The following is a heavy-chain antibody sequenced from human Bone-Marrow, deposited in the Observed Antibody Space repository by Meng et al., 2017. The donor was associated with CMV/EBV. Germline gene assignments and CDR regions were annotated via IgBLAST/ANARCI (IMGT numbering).Heavy chain of an antibody. D-gene: IGHD2-15*01. Sequence: ASVKVSCKASGYTFTSYDINWVRQATGQGLEWMGWMNPNSGNTGCAQKFQGRVTMTRNTSISTAYMELSSLRSEDTAVYYCARGRDIVVVVAATHPFAYWGQGQRVTGSS. J-gene: IGHJ4*02. CDR1: GYTFTSYD. V-gene: IGHV1-8*01. CDR2: MNPNSGNT. CDR3: ARGRDIVVVVAATHPFAY.